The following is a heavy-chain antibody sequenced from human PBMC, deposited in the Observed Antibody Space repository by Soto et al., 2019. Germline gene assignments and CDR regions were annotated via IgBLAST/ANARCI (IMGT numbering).Heavy chain of an antibody. V-gene: IGHV4-39*01. Sequence: SETLSLTCTVSGDSIRSSSHYWAWNRQPPGKGLEWIGGFYYSGSPYYNPSLKSRVTISVDTSKNQFSLKLSSVTAADTAVYYCARLRDYYDILTGYQYYYYYGMDVWGQGTTVTVSS. D-gene: IGHD3-9*01. CDR1: GDSIRSSSHY. CDR2: FYYSGSP. J-gene: IGHJ6*02. CDR3: ARLRDYYDILTGYQYYYYYGMDV.